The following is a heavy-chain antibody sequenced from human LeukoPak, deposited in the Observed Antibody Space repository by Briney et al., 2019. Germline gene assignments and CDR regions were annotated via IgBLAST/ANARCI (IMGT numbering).Heavy chain of an antibody. J-gene: IGHJ4*02. V-gene: IGHV3-64*01. CDR3: AREAKNYGSGSHFDY. CDR1: GFTFSSYA. D-gene: IGHD3-10*01. CDR2: ISSNGGST. Sequence: GGSLRLSCAASGFTFSSYAMHWVRQAPGKGLEYVSAISSNGGSTYYANSVKGRFTISRDNSKNTLYLQMGSLRAEDMAVYYCAREAKNYGSGSHFDYWGQGTLVTVSS.